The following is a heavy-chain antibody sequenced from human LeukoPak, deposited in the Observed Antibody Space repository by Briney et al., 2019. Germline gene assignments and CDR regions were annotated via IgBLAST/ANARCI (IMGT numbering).Heavy chain of an antibody. J-gene: IGHJ5*02. CDR1: GYTFTSYD. V-gene: IGHV1-8*01. Sequence: GASVTVSCKASGYTFTSYDINWVRQATGQELEWMGWMNPNSCSTGYAQKFQGRVTMTRNTSISTAYMELSSLRSEDTAVYYCASLVRGVIMTWGQGTVVSVSS. D-gene: IGHD3-10*01. CDR2: MNPNSCST. CDR3: ASLVRGVIMT.